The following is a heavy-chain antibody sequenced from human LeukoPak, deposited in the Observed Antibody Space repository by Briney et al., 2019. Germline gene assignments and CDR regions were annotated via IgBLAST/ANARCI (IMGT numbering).Heavy chain of an antibody. CDR1: GFTFSSYA. D-gene: IGHD2-21*02. CDR2: ISGSGGST. CDR3: ARAHIVVVTARNDY. V-gene: IGHV3-23*01. Sequence: GGSLRLSCAASGFTFSSYAMSWVRQAPGKGLEWVSAISGSGGSTYYADSVKGRFTISRDNAKNSLYLQMNSLRAEDTAVYYCARAHIVVVTARNDYWGQGTLVTVSS. J-gene: IGHJ4*02.